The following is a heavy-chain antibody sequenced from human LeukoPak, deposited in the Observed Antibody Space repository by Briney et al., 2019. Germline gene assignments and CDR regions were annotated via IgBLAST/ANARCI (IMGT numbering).Heavy chain of an antibody. CDR1: GYTFTGYY. V-gene: IGHV1-2*02. J-gene: IGHJ4*02. Sequence: ASVKVSCKASGYTFTGYYMHWVRQAPGQGLEWMGWINPNSGGTNYALKFQGRVTMTRDTSISTAYMELSRLRSDDTAVYYCARLGYCSSTSCSYWGQGTLVTVSS. CDR2: INPNSGGT. CDR3: ARLGYCSSTSCSY. D-gene: IGHD2-2*01.